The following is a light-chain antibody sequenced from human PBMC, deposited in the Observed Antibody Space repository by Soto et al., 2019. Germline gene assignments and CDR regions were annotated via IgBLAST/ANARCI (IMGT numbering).Light chain of an antibody. J-gene: IGLJ1*01. Sequence: QSVLTQPPSASGTPGQRVTISCSGSTSNIGSNTVNWYQQLPGSAPKLLVSGNNQRPSGVPDRFSGSKSGTSASLTISGLQAEDETDYYCCSHAGDSVVFGTGTKVTVL. CDR2: GNN. CDR1: TSNIGSNT. CDR3: CSHAGDSVV. V-gene: IGLV1-44*01.